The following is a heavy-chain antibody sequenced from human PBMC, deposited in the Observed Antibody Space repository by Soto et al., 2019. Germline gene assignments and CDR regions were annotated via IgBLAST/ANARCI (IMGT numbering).Heavy chain of an antibody. V-gene: IGHV4-61*08. J-gene: IGHJ4*02. CDR2: IYYSGST. D-gene: IGHD3-3*01. CDR1: GGSISSGGYY. Sequence: PSETLSLTCTVSGGSISSGGYYWSWFRQHPGKGLEWIGYIYYSGSTNYNPSLKSRVTISVDTSKNQFSLKLSSVTAADTAVYYCARVGPIFGVVNFDYWGQGTLVTVSS. CDR3: ARVGPIFGVVNFDY.